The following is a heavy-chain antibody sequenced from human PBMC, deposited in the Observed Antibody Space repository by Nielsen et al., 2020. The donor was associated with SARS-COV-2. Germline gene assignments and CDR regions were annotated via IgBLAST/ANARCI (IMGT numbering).Heavy chain of an antibody. V-gene: IGHV4-34*01. CDR1: GGSFSGYY. Sequence: SETLSLTCAVYGGSFSGYYWSWIRQPPGKGLEWIGEINHSGSTNYNPSLKSRVTISVDTSKNQFSLRLSSVTAADTAVYYCASYQYSTTGTFDYWGQGTLVTVSS. J-gene: IGHJ4*02. CDR3: ASYQYSTTGTFDY. D-gene: IGHD1-1*01. CDR2: INHSGST.